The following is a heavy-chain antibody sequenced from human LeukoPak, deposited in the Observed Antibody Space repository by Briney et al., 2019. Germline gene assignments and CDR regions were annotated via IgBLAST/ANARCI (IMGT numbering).Heavy chain of an antibody. V-gene: IGHV3-23*01. CDR3: AKAEGSYKTLIDY. CDR2: ITGSGSST. Sequence: GGPLRLSCAASGFTFTTCAMNWVRQAPGKGLEWVSGITGSGSSTYYADSVKGRFTISRDSSKNTVYLQMSSLRVEDTAVYYCAKAEGSYKTLIDYWGRGTLVTVSS. CDR1: GFTFTTCA. D-gene: IGHD1-26*01. J-gene: IGHJ4*02.